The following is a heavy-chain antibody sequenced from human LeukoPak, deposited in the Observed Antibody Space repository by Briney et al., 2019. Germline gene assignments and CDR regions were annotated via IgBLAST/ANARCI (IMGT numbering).Heavy chain of an antibody. J-gene: IGHJ4*02. V-gene: IGHV3-7*03. CDR2: IKQDETEE. CDR3: ATSYDMGWLIGY. CDR1: GFTFSNFW. Sequence: GESLRLSCTASGFTFSNFWMGWVRQAPGKGLEWVANIKQDETEEFYLGSVKGRLTISRDNGKSSLYLQMNSLRAEDTALYYCATSYDMGWLIGYWGQGTLVTVSS. D-gene: IGHD3/OR15-3a*01.